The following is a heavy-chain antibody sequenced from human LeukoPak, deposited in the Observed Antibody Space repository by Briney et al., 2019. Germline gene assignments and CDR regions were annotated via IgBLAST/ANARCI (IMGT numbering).Heavy chain of an antibody. CDR1: GFTFSSYA. J-gene: IGHJ4*02. Sequence: PGGSLRLSCAASGFTFSSYAMSWVRQAPGKGLEWVSAISGSGGSTYYADSVKGRFTISRDNSKNTLYLQMNSLRAEDTAVYYWAKDGPGGPWEDGQSYLGQGTLVNGSS. CDR2: ISGSGGST. D-gene: IGHD1-26*01. V-gene: IGHV3-23*01. CDR3: AKDGPGGPWEDGQSY.